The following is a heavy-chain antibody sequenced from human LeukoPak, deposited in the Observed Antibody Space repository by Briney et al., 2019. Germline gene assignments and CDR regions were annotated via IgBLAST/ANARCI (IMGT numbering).Heavy chain of an antibody. CDR1: GGSINTYY. J-gene: IGHJ4*02. V-gene: IGHV4-59*01. D-gene: IGHD5-24*01. Sequence: SETLSLTCSVSGGSINTYYWSWIRQPPGKGLEWIGYIFYTGTTDYSPSLKSRVTISVDTSKNQFSLKLTSATAADTAVYYCARGDGYMFYWGQGTLVTVSS. CDR3: ARGDGYMFY. CDR2: IFYTGTT.